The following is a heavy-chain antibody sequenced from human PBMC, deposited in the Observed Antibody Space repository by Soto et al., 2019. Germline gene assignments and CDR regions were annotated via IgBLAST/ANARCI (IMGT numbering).Heavy chain of an antibody. CDR3: ARDSITLFWVAHHQSFDI. D-gene: IGHD3-3*01. CDR1: GFTFNTYS. J-gene: IGHJ3*02. CDR2: ISRSHTYI. V-gene: IGHV3-21*02. Sequence: EIQLVESGGGLVKPGGSLRLSCLASGFTFNTYSMTWFRQAPGKGLQWVSSISRSHTYIYYADSVRGRFTISRDNAHNALYPKIDSLSAEDPAVYYCARDSITLFWVAHHQSFDIWCQGTEVTVSS.